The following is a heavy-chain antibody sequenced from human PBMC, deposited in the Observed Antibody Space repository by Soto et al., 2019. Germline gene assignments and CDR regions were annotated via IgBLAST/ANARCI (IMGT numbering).Heavy chain of an antibody. D-gene: IGHD3-22*01. CDR3: AKDEDSSGPYYYYDMDV. Sequence: QVQLVESGGGVVQPGRSLRLSCAASGFTFSSYGMHWVRQAPGKGLEWVAVISYDGSNKYYADSVKGRFTISRDNSKNTLYLQMNSPRAEDTAVYYCAKDEDSSGPYYYYDMDVWGQGTTVTVSS. CDR1: GFTFSSYG. J-gene: IGHJ6*02. V-gene: IGHV3-30*18. CDR2: ISYDGSNK.